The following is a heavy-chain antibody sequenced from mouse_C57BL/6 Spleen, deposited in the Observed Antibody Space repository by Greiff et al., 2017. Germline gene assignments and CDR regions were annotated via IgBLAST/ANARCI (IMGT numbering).Heavy chain of an antibody. V-gene: IGHV5-6*02. CDR1: GFTFSSYG. CDR3: ARNYGSSYDWYFDV. J-gene: IGHJ1*03. CDR2: ISSGGSYT. Sequence: DVKLVESGGDLVKPGGSLKLSCAASGFTFSSYGMSWVRQTPDKRLEWVATISSGGSYTYYPDSVKGRFTISRDNDKNNLYLQMSSLKSEDTAMYYCARNYGSSYDWYFDVWGTGTTVTVSS. D-gene: IGHD1-1*01.